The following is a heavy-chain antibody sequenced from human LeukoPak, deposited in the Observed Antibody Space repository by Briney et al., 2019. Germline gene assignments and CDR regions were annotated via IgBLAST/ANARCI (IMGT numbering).Heavy chain of an antibody. CDR2: INTDGSAA. J-gene: IGHJ4*02. D-gene: IGHD1-26*01. V-gene: IGHV3-74*01. Sequence: TGGSLRLSWAASGFTFSSYWMHWVRQAPGKGLLWVSRINTDGSAAYYADSVEGRFTISRDNAKNTLYLQMNSLRAEDTAVYYCARDGIVGSPLFKFDYWGQGTLVTVSS. CDR3: ARDGIVGSPLFKFDY. CDR1: GFTFSSYW.